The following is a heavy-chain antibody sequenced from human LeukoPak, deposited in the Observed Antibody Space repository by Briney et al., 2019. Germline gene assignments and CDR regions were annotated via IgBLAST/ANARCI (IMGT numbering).Heavy chain of an antibody. J-gene: IGHJ4*01. CDR1: GYTFTGYY. D-gene: IGHD3-16*01. Sequence: ASVKVSCKASGYTFTGYYMHWVRQAPGQGLGWMGWINPNSGGTNYAQKFQGRVTMTRDTSISTAYMELSRLRSDDTAVYYCAIDTVYYDPPSYWGQGTLVTVSS. V-gene: IGHV1-2*02. CDR3: AIDTVYYDPPSY. CDR2: INPNSGGT.